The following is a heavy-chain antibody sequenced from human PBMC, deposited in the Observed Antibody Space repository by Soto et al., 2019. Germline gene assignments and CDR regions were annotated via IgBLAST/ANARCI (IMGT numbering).Heavy chain of an antibody. Sequence: ASVKVSCKASGYTFTSYAMHWVRQAPGQRLEWMGWINAGNGNTKYSQKFQGRVTITRDTSASTAYMELSSLRSEDTAVYYFASPLRYFDWFRPYDAFDIWGQGTMVTVSS. J-gene: IGHJ3*02. D-gene: IGHD3-9*01. CDR2: INAGNGNT. CDR1: GYTFTSYA. CDR3: ASPLRYFDWFRPYDAFDI. V-gene: IGHV1-3*01.